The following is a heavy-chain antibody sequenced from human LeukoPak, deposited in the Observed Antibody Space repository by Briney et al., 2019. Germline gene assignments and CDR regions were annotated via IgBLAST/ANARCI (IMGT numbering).Heavy chain of an antibody. D-gene: IGHD4-17*01. V-gene: IGHV3-15*01. Sequence: GGSLRLSCAASGFTFSNSWMSWVRQAPGKGLEWVGRIKSKSDGGTTDYAAPVRGRFTSSRDDSKNTLYLQMNSLKPEDTAVYYCTTEPTYYGDYVALDYWGQGTLVTVSS. J-gene: IGHJ4*02. CDR2: IKSKSDGGTT. CDR1: GFTFSNSW. CDR3: TTEPTYYGDYVALDY.